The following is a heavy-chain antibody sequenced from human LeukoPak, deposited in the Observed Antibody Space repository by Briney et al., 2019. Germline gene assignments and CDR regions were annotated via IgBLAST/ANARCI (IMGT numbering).Heavy chain of an antibody. J-gene: IGHJ5*02. CDR1: GFTFSSYS. V-gene: IGHV3-21*01. CDR2: ISSSSSYI. Sequence: GGSLRLSCAASGFTFSSYSMNWVHQAPGKGLEWVSSISSSSSYIYYADSVKGRFTISRDNAKNSLYLQMNSLRAEDTAVYYCARDARDSSGYYDWFDPWGQGTLVTVSS. CDR3: ARDARDSSGYYDWFDP. D-gene: IGHD3-22*01.